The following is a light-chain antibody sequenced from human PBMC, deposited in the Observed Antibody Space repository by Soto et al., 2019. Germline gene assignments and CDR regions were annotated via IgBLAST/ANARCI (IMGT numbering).Light chain of an antibody. CDR3: QQYYSTPRT. CDR2: WAS. V-gene: IGKV4-1*01. CDR1: QSVLYTSNNKKY. J-gene: IGKJ1*01. Sequence: DIVLTQSPVSLAVSLGERATINCKSSQSVLYTSNNKKYLAWYQQKPGQPPKLLIYWASTRESGVPDRFSGSGSGTDFTLTISSLQAEDVAVYYCQQYYSTPRTFGQGTKVEIK.